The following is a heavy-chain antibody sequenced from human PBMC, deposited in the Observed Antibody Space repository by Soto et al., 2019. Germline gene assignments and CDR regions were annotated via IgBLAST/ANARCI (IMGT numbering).Heavy chain of an antibody. CDR2: ISAYNGNT. CDR3: ARDYYYDSSGYFPVDY. J-gene: IGHJ4*02. D-gene: IGHD3-22*01. CDR1: GYTFTSYG. V-gene: IGHV1-18*01. Sequence: VASVKVSCKASGYTFTSYGISWVRQAPGQGLEWMGWISAYNGNTNYAQKLQGRVTMTTDTSTSTAYMELRSLRSDDTAVYYCARDYYYDSSGYFPVDYWGQGTLVTVSS.